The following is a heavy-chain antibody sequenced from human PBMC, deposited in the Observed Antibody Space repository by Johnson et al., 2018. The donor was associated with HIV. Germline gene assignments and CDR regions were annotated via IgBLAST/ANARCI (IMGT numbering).Heavy chain of an antibody. CDR2: ISYDGSNK. Sequence: QVQLVESGGGLVQPGGSLRLSCAASGFTFSSYAMHWVRQAPGKGLEWVAVISYDGSNKYYADSVQGRFTISRDNSKNTLYLQMNSLRAEDTAVYYCASGAPLPYYYDSSDDAFDIWGQGTMVTVSS. CDR3: ASGAPLPYYYDSSDDAFDI. D-gene: IGHD3-22*01. J-gene: IGHJ3*02. V-gene: IGHV3-30-3*01. CDR1: GFTFSSYA.